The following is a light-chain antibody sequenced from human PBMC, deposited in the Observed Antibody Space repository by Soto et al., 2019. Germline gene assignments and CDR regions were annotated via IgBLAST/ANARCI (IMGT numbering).Light chain of an antibody. Sequence: EIVLTQSPDTLSLSPGERATPSCRASQRVGSVLAWYQQKPGQAPRLVIYDASSRATGIPDRFTGSGSGTDFTLTISRLEPEDFAVYFCQQYVGSPYTFGQGTKVDIK. V-gene: IGKV3-20*01. CDR2: DAS. CDR3: QQYVGSPYT. CDR1: QRVGSV. J-gene: IGKJ2*01.